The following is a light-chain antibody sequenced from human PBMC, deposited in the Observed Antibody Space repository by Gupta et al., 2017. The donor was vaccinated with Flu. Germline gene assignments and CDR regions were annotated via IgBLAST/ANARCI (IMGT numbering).Light chain of an antibody. J-gene: IGKJ4*01. CDR3: QQHADSPFT. CDR1: QSVGRNS. CDR2: GAS. V-gene: IGKV3-20*01. Sequence: GTLLLLPGEEAIPSCWARQSVGRNSVAWYQQRPGRAPRLLIYGASRRAAGIPDRFSGSGSGTDFTFTISSLEPEDLVVYYCQQHADSPFTFGRGTKVEI.